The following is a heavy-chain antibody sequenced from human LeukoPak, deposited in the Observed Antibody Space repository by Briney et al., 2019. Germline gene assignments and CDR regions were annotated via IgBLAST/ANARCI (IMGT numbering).Heavy chain of an antibody. CDR2: ITPNSDDT. J-gene: IGHJ6*03. Sequence: ASVKVSCKASGYTFTGYYIHWVRQAPGQGLEWMGWITPNSDDTDYAQKFQGRVSMTRDTSISTAYMELRSLRSDDTAVYYCARLDLYYYYMDVWGKGTTVTISS. V-gene: IGHV1-2*02. CDR1: GYTFTGYY. CDR3: ARLDLYYYYMDV.